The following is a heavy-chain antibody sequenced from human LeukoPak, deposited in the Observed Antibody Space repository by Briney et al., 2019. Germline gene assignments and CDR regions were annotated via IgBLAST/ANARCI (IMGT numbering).Heavy chain of an antibody. CDR3: ARLPLIATTRGGFDP. CDR2: VYDTGAT. CDR1: GGSISGYY. J-gene: IGHJ5*02. D-gene: IGHD1/OR15-1a*01. Sequence: SEALSLTCTVPGGSISGYYWSWIRQPPGKRLEWIGYVYDTGATNYNPSLKSRFTISIDTSKNQFSLYLSSVTAADTAVYYCARLPLIATTRGGFDPWGQGTLVTVSS. V-gene: IGHV4-59*08.